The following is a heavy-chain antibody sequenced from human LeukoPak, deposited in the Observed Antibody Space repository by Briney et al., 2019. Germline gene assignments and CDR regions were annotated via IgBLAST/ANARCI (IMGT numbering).Heavy chain of an antibody. CDR2: ISYSGGST. J-gene: IGHJ4*02. CDR1: GLTFSSYA. CDR3: AKAASGSYLYYFDY. D-gene: IGHD1-26*01. V-gene: IGHV3-23*01. Sequence: GGSLRLSCAASGLTFSSYAMNWVRQAPGKGLEWVSTISYSGGSTYYVDSVKGRFTISRDNSENRLYLQLNSLRAEDTAVYYCAKAASGSYLYYFDYWGQGTLVTVSS.